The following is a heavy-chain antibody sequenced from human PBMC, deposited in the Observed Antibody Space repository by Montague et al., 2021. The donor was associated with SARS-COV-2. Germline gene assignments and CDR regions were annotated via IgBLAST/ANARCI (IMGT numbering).Heavy chain of an antibody. CDR2: IYYSGST. V-gene: IGHV4-59*01. Sequence: SETLSLTCTVSGGSISSYYWSWIRQPPGKGLEWIGYIYYSGSTNXNPSLKSRVTISVDTSKNQFSLKLSSVTAADTAVYYCAGEGMVRGVNPHYYYGMDVWGQGTTVTVSS. D-gene: IGHD3-10*01. CDR3: AGEGMVRGVNPHYYYGMDV. J-gene: IGHJ6*02. CDR1: GGSISSYY.